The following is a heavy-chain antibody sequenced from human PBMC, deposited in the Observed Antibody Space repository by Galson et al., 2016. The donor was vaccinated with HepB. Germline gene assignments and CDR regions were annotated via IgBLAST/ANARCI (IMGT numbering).Heavy chain of an antibody. CDR1: GFTFSSQA. D-gene: IGHD3-10*01. CDR2: ITGRSSHT. CDR3: VRGSYGSGAYYITPFDY. J-gene: IGHJ4*01. V-gene: IGHV3-21*01. Sequence: SLRLSCAVSGFTFSSQAMTWVRQAPGKGLEWISSITGRSSHTYYADSVRGRFAISRDNAKNSLHLQMNALTPEDTAVYYCVRGSYGSGAYYITPFDYWGQGTLVTVSS.